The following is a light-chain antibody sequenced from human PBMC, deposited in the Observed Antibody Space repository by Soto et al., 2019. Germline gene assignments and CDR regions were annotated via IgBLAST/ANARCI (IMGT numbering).Light chain of an antibody. V-gene: IGLV2-14*03. CDR3: SSYTSGSTLV. CDR2: DVS. Sequence: QSALTQPASVSGSPGQSITISCTGTSSDVGGYNSVSWYQQHPGKAPKLMIYDVSNRPSGVSNRFSGSKSGNTASLTISGLQAEDEADYYCSSYTSGSTLVFGGGTKLTVL. J-gene: IGLJ2*01. CDR1: SSDVGGYNS.